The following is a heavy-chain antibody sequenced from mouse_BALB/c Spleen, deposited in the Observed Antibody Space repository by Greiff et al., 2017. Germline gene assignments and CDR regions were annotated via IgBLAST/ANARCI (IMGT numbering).Heavy chain of an antibody. D-gene: IGHD1-1*01. Sequence: EVQLVESGGGLVKPGGSLKLSCAASGFTFSDYYMYWVRQTPEKRLEWVATISDGGSYTYYPDSVKGRFTISRDNAKNNLYLQMSSLKSEDTAMYYCARGGYYYGSLYAMDYWGQGTTLTVSS. V-gene: IGHV5-4*02. CDR1: GFTFSDYY. CDR3: ARGGYYYGSLYAMDY. J-gene: IGHJ2*01. CDR2: ISDGGSYT.